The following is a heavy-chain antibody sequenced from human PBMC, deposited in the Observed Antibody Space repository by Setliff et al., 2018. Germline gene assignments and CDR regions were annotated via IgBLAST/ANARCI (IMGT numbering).Heavy chain of an antibody. V-gene: IGHV1-8*02. CDR3: ATGPINNDV. CDR1: GYTFNNYD. CDR2: INPSSGKT. J-gene: IGHJ2*01. Sequence: ASVKVSCKASGYTFNNYDINWVRQAPGQGLEWMGWINPSSGKTGYALNFQGRVTMTKNTSIATAYMDLSGLMSEDTAVYYCATGPINNDVWGRGTLVTVPQ.